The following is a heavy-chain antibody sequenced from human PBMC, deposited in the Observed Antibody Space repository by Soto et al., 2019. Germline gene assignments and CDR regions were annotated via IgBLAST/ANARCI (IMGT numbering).Heavy chain of an antibody. J-gene: IGHJ4*02. CDR2: IKQDGSEK. V-gene: IGHV3-7*02. CDR1: GLTFSSYW. D-gene: IGHD2-15*01. CDR3: ATISSPYDY. Sequence: EVQLVESGGGLVQPGGSLRLSCAASGLTFSSYWMSWVRQAPGKGLEWVANIKQDGSEKHYVDSVKGRFTIFRDNAKNFLFLHVNSLRADDTAVYYCATISSPYDYWGQGPLVTVSS.